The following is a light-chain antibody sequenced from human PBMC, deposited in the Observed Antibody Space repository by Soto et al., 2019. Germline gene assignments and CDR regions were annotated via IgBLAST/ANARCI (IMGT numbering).Light chain of an antibody. Sequence: EIEMKQSPATLSVSPRERATLSCRASQSVSSYLAWYQQKPGQAPRLLIYDASNRATGIPARFSGSGSGTDFALTITRLEPEDSAVYFCQQYTGPPTTFGQGTRLEIK. V-gene: IGKV3-11*01. J-gene: IGKJ5*01. CDR1: QSVSSY. CDR3: QQYTGPPTT. CDR2: DAS.